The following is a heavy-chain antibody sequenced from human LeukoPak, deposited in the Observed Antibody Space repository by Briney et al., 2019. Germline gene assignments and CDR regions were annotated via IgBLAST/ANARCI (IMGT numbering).Heavy chain of an antibody. Sequence: PGGSLRLSCAASGFTFSSYSMNGVRQAPGKGLEWGSYISSSSSTKYYAVSVKVRFTISRDNTKNTLYLKMNSLRAEDTAVYYCASRPAGRDGYILDYWGQGTLVTVSS. V-gene: IGHV3-48*01. CDR3: ASRPAGRDGYILDY. J-gene: IGHJ4*02. CDR1: GFTFSSYS. D-gene: IGHD5-24*01. CDR2: ISSSSSTK.